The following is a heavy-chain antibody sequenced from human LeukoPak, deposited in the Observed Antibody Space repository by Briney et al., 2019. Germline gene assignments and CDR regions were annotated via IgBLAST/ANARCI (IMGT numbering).Heavy chain of an antibody. Sequence: GGSLRLSCVASGFTFSRHAMHWVRQAPGKGLEYVSAILSDGGTTYYANSVKGRFTISRDNSKNTLLLQMGSLRLEDMAVYYCARHRSGTYYDAFDICGQGTMVTVSS. CDR2: ILSDGGTT. CDR1: GFTFSRHA. CDR3: ARHRSGTYYDAFDI. D-gene: IGHD3-10*01. J-gene: IGHJ3*02. V-gene: IGHV3-64*01.